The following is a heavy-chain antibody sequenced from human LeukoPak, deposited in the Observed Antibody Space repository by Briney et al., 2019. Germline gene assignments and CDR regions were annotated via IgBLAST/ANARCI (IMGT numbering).Heavy chain of an antibody. CDR2: MNPHSDNT. Sequence: ASVKVSCKASGYTFTSYDINWVRQATGQELEWMGWMNPHSDNTAYTQKFQGRVTMTKNTSISTAYMELSSLRSDDTAVYYCTRRANGRRYNWFDTWGQGTLVTVSS. J-gene: IGHJ5*02. CDR3: TRRANGRRYNWFDT. D-gene: IGHD2-8*01. CDR1: GYTFTSYD. V-gene: IGHV1-8*01.